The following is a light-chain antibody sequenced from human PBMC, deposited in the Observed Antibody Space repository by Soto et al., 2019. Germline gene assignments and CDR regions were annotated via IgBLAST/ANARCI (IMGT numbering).Light chain of an antibody. CDR1: SSDVGAYNY. CDR3: TSYASDTTLV. J-gene: IGLJ3*02. CDR2: KVS. Sequence: QSALTQPASVSGSPGQSITISCTGSSSDVGAYNYVSWYQQHPDKAPKLMIYKVSTRPSGASNRFSGSKSGNTASLTISGLQAEDEADYYCTSYASDTTLVFGGGTKLTVL. V-gene: IGLV2-14*01.